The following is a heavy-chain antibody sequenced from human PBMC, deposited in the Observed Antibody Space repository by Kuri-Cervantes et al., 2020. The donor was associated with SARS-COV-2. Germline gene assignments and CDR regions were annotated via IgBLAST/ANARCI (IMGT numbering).Heavy chain of an antibody. D-gene: IGHD5-18*01. J-gene: IGHJ4*02. CDR3: ARRRPTPNPDRGYTYGYYYFDY. CDR2: ISYSGNT. V-gene: IGHV4-59*02. Sequence: SETLSLTCTVSGGSVTSYYWSWIRQPPGKGLEWIGYISYSGNTNYKPSLKRRLTMSVATSKNQISLRLSSVTAADTAVYYCARRRPTPNPDRGYTYGYYYFDYWGQGTLVTVSS. CDR1: GGSVTSYY.